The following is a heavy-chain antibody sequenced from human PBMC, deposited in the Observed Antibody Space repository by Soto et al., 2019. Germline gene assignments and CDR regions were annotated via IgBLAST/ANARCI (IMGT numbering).Heavy chain of an antibody. V-gene: IGHV1-18*04. CDR2: ISGYNGDT. D-gene: IGHD3-16*01. J-gene: IGHJ6*02. CDR1: GYTFIGYC. CDR3: ERESGSSAPYYFYYALVC. Sequence: GASFQVSCAASGYTFIGYCISWVRQAPGQGLEWMGWISGYNGDTRYAQNFQGRVTMTTDASTNTAYMDLRTLRSDDTAVYYCERESGSSAPYYFYYALVCWGQGTTVTL.